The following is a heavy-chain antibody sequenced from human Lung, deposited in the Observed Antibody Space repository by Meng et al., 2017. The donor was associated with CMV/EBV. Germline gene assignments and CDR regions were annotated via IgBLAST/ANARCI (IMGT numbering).Heavy chain of an antibody. D-gene: IGHD2/OR15-2a*01. CDR3: ARVKGSFKFAMDV. J-gene: IGHJ6*02. Sequence: SCAASGFTFSDYYMSWIRQAPGRGLDWVSYITSSSSATYYADSVKGRFTISRDNAKNSLYLQMNSLRVEDTAAYYCARVKGSFKFAMDVWGQGTXVTVSS. CDR2: ITSSSSAT. CDR1: GFTFSDYY. V-gene: IGHV3-11*01.